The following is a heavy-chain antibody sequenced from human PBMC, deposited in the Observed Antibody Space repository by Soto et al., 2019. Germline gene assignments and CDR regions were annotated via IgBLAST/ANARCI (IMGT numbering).Heavy chain of an antibody. Sequence: EVQLVESGGGLVKPGGSLRLSCAASGFTFSNAWMNWVRQTPGKGLEWVGRIKSKTDGGTTDYAAPVKGRFTISRDDSKNTLYLQMNSLKTEDTAVYYCTTGAWGGNSAFDYWGQGTLVTVSS. CDR1: GFTFSNAW. CDR3: TTGAWGGNSAFDY. CDR2: IKSKTDGGTT. D-gene: IGHD2-21*02. J-gene: IGHJ4*02. V-gene: IGHV3-15*07.